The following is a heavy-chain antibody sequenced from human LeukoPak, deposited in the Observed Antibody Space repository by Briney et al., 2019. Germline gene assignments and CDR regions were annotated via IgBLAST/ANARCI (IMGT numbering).Heavy chain of an antibody. CDR2: IYYSGST. J-gene: IGHJ4*02. D-gene: IGHD3-16*01. CDR3: ARLSGGIDY. Sequence: SETLSLTCTVSGGSISSYYWSWIRQPPGKGLEWIGYIYYSGSTNYNPSLKSRVTISVDTSKNQFSLKLSSVTAADTAVYYCARLSGGIDYWGQGTLVTVSS. V-gene: IGHV4-59*08. CDR1: GGSISSYY.